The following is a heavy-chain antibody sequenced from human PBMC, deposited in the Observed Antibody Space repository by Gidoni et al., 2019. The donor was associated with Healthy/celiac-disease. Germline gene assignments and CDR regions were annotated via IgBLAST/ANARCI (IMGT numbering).Heavy chain of an antibody. CDR1: GLTFSSYG. J-gene: IGHJ4*02. CDR2: IWDDGSNK. Sequence: QVQLVESGGGVVQPGRSLRLSCAASGLTFSSYGMHWVRQAPGKGLDGVAVIWDDGSNKYYADSVKGRFTISRDNSKNTLYLQMNSLRAEDTAVYYCAREINIYIAAADARKYYFDYWGQGTLVTVSS. CDR3: AREINIYIAAADARKYYFDY. D-gene: IGHD6-13*01. V-gene: IGHV3-33*01.